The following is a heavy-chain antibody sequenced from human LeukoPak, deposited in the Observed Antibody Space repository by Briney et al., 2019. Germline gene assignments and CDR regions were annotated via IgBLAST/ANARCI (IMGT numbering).Heavy chain of an antibody. V-gene: IGHV3-48*01. CDR2: ITNSGNSK. Sequence: GGPVRLSCGASEFPYSSYSMNWVHQAAGKGLEGVSYITNSGNSKSYADSVKGRFTISRDNTKNSLYLQMNGLRAEDTAVYYCARAGGSTVSHSDYWGQGTLVTVSS. CDR1: EFPYSSYS. D-gene: IGHD4-17*01. J-gene: IGHJ4*02. CDR3: ARAGGSTVSHSDY.